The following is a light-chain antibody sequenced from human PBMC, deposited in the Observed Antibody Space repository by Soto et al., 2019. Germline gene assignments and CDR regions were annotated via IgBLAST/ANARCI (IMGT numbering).Light chain of an antibody. V-gene: IGKV3D-15*01. CDR3: QQYNNWPPIT. CDR2: GAS. CDR1: RSISDW. Sequence: MTQSPSSLSPSVGDRVTITCRASRSISDWLAWYQQKPGQAPRLLIYGASTRATGIPARFSGSGSGTEFTLTISSLQSEDFAVYYCQQYNNWPPITFGQGTRLEIK. J-gene: IGKJ5*01.